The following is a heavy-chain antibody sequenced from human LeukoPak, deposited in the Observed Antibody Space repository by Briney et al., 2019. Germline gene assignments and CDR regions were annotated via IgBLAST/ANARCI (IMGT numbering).Heavy chain of an antibody. J-gene: IGHJ4*02. V-gene: IGHV3-53*01. CDR3: ASGITMVRGVIRY. CDR2: IYSGGST. CDR1: GFTFSSNY. D-gene: IGHD3-10*01. Sequence: GGSLRLSCAASGFTFSSNYMSWVRQAPGKGLEWVSVIYSGGSTYYADSVKGRFTISRDNSKNTLYLQMNSLRAEDTAVYYCASGITMVRGVIRYWGQGTLVTVSS.